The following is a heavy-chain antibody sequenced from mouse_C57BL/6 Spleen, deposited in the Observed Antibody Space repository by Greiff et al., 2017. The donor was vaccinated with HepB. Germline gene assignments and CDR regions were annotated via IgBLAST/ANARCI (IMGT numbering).Heavy chain of an antibody. J-gene: IGHJ4*01. CDR3: ARDSSGYDDYYAMDY. CDR1: GYTFTSYW. D-gene: IGHD3-2*02. Sequence: VQLQQSGAELVKPGASVKMSCKASGYTFTSYWITWVKQRPGQGLEWIGDIYPGSGSTNYNEKFKSKATLTVDTSSSTAYMQLSSLTSEDSAVYYCARDSSGYDDYYAMDYWGQGTSVTVSS. CDR2: IYPGSGST. V-gene: IGHV1-55*01.